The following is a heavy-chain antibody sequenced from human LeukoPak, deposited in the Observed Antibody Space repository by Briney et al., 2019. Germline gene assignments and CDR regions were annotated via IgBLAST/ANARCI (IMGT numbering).Heavy chain of an antibody. D-gene: IGHD4-17*01. J-gene: IGHJ4*02. V-gene: IGHV3-9*01. CDR3: AKGRDYGLAY. CDR1: GFTFDDYA. Sequence: GGSLRLSCAASGFTFDDYAMHWGRQAPGKGLEWVSGIRWNSGSIGYADSVKGRFTISRDNAKHSLYLQMNSLRAEDTALYYCAKGRDYGLAYWGQGTLVTVSS. CDR2: IRWNSGSI.